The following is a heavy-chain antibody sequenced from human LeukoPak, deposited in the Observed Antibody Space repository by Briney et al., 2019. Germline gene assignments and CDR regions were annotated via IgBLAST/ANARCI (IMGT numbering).Heavy chain of an antibody. CDR3: AGSGYYDSSGHIS. CDR2: IYYSGST. V-gene: IGHV4-39*07. CDR1: GGSISSSSYY. J-gene: IGHJ4*02. Sequence: PSETLSLTCTVSGGSISSSSYYWGWLRQPPGTGLEWIGSIYYSGSTYYNPSLKSRVTISVDTSKNQFSLKLSSVTAADTAVYYCAGSGYYDSSGHISWGQGTLVTVSS. D-gene: IGHD3-22*01.